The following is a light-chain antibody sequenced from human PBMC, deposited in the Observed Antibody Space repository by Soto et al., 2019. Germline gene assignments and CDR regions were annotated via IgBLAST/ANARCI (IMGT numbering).Light chain of an antibody. CDR1: QSVLYSSNNKNY. CDR2: WAS. V-gene: IGKV4-1*01. CDR3: QQYYSTPPT. Sequence: DIVMTQSPDSLAVSLGERATINCKSSQSVLYSSNNKNYLAWYQQKPGQPPKLLIYWASTRESGVPDRFSGXGSGTDFTLTISSLQAEDVAVYYCQQYYSTPPTFGGGTKVEIK. J-gene: IGKJ4*01.